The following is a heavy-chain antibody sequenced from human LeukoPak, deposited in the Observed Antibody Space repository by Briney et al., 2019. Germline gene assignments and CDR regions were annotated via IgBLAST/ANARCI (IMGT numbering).Heavy chain of an antibody. Sequence: PSETLSLTCTVSGGSISSSSYYWGWIRQPPGKGLEWIGSIYYSGSTYYNPSLKSRVTISVDTSKNQFSLKLSSVTAADTAVYYCARDDWQQLGENYWGQGTLVTVSS. CDR1: GGSISSSSYY. CDR2: IYYSGST. V-gene: IGHV4-39*07. D-gene: IGHD6-13*01. CDR3: ARDDWQQLGENY. J-gene: IGHJ4*02.